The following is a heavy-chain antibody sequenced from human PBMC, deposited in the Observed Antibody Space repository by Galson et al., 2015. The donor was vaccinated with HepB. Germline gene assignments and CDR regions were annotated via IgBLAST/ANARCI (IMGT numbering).Heavy chain of an antibody. V-gene: IGHV1-2*04. CDR3: ARGYHTMVRGVITPLFGY. CDR2: INPNSGGT. Sequence: SVKVSCKASGYTFTSYYMHWVRQAPGQRLEWMGWINPNSGGTNYAQKFQGWVTMTRDTSISTAYMELSRLRSDDTAVYYCARGYHTMVRGVITPLFGYWGEGTLVTVSS. D-gene: IGHD3-10*01. CDR1: GYTFTSYY. J-gene: IGHJ4*02.